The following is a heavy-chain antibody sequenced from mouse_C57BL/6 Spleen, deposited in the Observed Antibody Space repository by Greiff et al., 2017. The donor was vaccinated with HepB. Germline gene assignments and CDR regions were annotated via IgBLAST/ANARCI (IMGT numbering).Heavy chain of an antibody. D-gene: IGHD1-1*01. CDR1: GYTFTDYE. CDR2: IDPETGGT. Sequence: VQLQQSGAELVRPGASVTLSCKASGYTFTDYEMHWVKQTPVHGLEWIGAIDPETGGTAYNQKFKGKAILTADKSSSTAYMELRSLTSEDSAVYYCTRGGVGSSSFAYWGQGTLVTVSA. V-gene: IGHV1-15*01. CDR3: TRGGVGSSSFAY. J-gene: IGHJ3*01.